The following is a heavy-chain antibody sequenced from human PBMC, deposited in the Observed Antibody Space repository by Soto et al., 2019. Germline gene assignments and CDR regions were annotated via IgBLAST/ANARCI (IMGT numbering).Heavy chain of an antibody. V-gene: IGHV1-2*02. D-gene: IGHD3-10*01. CDR3: GTGGSFFRGSLGYFDY. CDR1: GFTFTGHY. Sequence: ASVKVSCKASGFTFTGHYIHWVRQAPGQGLEWMGWINPNSGGTSYAQKFQGRLTMTTDTSITTAYMELSRLSSDDTAFYYCGTGGSFFRGSLGYFDYWGTETLVTASS. J-gene: IGHJ4*02. CDR2: INPNSGGT.